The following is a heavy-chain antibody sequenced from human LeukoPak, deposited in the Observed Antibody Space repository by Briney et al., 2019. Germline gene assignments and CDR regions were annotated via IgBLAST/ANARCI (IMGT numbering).Heavy chain of an antibody. J-gene: IGHJ3*02. Sequence: ASVKVSCKASGGTFSSYAISWVRQAPGQGLEWMGGIIPIFGTANYAQKFQGRVTITADESTSTAYMELSSLRSEDTAVYYCARARGGASAAFDIWGQGTMVTVSS. CDR2: IIPIFGTA. V-gene: IGHV1-69*13. D-gene: IGHD2-21*01. CDR1: GGTFSSYA. CDR3: ARARGGASAAFDI.